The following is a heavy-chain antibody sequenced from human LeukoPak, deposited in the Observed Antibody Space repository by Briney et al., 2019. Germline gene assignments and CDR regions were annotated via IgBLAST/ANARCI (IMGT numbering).Heavy chain of an antibody. CDR3: AGAISRMIT. D-gene: IGHD2-15*01. Sequence: AGGSLKLSCVASGLSVGSNYMSWVRQAPGKGLEWVSIIYSDGTTYYADPVKGRYTISSDISKNTLHPQMNSLRAEDTAVYYCAGAISRMITWGQGTLVVVS. CDR1: GLSVGSNY. CDR2: IYSDGTT. V-gene: IGHV3-53*01. J-gene: IGHJ5*02.